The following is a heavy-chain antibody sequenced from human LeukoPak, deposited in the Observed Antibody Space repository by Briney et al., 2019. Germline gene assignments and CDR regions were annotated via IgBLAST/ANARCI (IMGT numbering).Heavy chain of an antibody. D-gene: IGHD6-6*01. V-gene: IGHV3-23*01. Sequence: GGSLRLSCAASGFTFSSYAMSWVRQAPGKGLERVSAISGSGGSTYYADSVKGRFTISRDNSKNTLYLQMNSLRAEDTAVYYCAKESIAARPEDLPYSDYWGQGTLVTVSS. CDR1: GFTFSSYA. CDR3: AKESIAARPEDLPYSDY. J-gene: IGHJ4*02. CDR2: ISGSGGST.